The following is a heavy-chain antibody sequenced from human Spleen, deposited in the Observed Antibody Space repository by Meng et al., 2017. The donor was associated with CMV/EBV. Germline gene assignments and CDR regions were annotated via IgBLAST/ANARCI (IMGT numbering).Heavy chain of an antibody. Sequence: QVHLQQWVPGLLTRSATLSLTCAVYGGSFSGYYWSWIRQPPGKGLEWIGEINHSGSTNYNPSLKSRVTISVDTSKNQFSLKLSSVTAADTAVYYCARLDDSSGYWNSFDYWGQGTLVTVSS. CDR1: GGSFSGYY. J-gene: IGHJ4*02. CDR2: INHSGST. CDR3: ARLDDSSGYWNSFDY. D-gene: IGHD3-22*01. V-gene: IGHV4-34*01.